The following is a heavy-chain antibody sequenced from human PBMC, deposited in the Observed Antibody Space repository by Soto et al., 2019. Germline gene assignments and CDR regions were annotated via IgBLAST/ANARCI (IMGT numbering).Heavy chain of an antibody. CDR1: GGSISSGGYY. J-gene: IGHJ6*02. CDR2: IYYSGST. D-gene: IGHD6-13*01. CDR3: ARDRLAAASTEQYYYYGIDV. V-gene: IGHV4-31*03. Sequence: QVQLQESGAGLVKPSQSLSLTCTVSGGSISSGGYYWSWIRQHPGKGLEWIGYIYYSGSTYYNPSLKSRVTISVDTSKNQFSLKLSSVTAADTAVYYCARDRLAAASTEQYYYYGIDVWGQGTTVTVSS.